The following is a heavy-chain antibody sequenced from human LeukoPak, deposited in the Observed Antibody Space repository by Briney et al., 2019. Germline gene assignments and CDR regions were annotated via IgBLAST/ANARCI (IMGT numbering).Heavy chain of an antibody. CDR2: IHYSGKA. Sequence: SETPSLTCTVAGGSISGYYWTWTLQPPGKGLEWIGQIHYSGKADYNPSLRSRITISVDTSKNQMFLKLSSLTAADTAVYYCARFGVDYDMGVWGQGTTVTVSS. CDR1: GGSISGYY. J-gene: IGHJ6*02. V-gene: IGHV4-59*01. CDR3: ARFGVDYDMGV. D-gene: IGHD3-16*01.